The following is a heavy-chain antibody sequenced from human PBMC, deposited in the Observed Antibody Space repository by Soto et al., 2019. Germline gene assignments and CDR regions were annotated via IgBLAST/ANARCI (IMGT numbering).Heavy chain of an antibody. Sequence: GGSLRLSCAASGFAFDDYVMHWVRQPPGRGLEWVSGITWNGGTIRYVDSVKGRFTISRDNAENSLYLQMNSLRPEDTAVYYCAKGGSAALIAPSGRDNWFDPWGQGTQVTVSS. V-gene: IGHV3-9*01. J-gene: IGHJ5*02. CDR3: AKGGSAALIAPSGRDNWFDP. D-gene: IGHD6-13*01. CDR1: GFAFDDYV. CDR2: ITWNGGTI.